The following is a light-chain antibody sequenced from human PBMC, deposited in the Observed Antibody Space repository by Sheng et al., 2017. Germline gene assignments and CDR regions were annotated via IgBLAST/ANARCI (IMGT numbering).Light chain of an antibody. CDR2: DAS. Sequence: EIVLTQSPGTLSLSPGERATLSCRASQSASSYLAWYQQKPGQAPRLLIYDASNRATGIPARFSGSGSGTDFTLTISSLEPEDFAVYYCQQRSNWPWTFGQGTKVEIK. J-gene: IGKJ1*01. CDR3: QQRSNWPWT. CDR1: QSASSY. V-gene: IGKV3-11*01.